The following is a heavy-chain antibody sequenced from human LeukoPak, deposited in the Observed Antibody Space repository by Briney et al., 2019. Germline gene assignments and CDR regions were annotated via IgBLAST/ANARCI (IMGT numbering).Heavy chain of an antibody. CDR1: GDSISGYY. Sequence: SETLSLTCTVSGDSISGYYWSWIRQPPGKGLEWIGYTNYSGSTKYNPSLKSRVTISVDTSKNQFSLKLSSVTAADTAVYYCVRLATAGYLNFWGQGTLVTVSS. V-gene: IGHV4-59*08. CDR3: VRLATAGYLNF. D-gene: IGHD6-19*01. CDR2: TNYSGST. J-gene: IGHJ4*02.